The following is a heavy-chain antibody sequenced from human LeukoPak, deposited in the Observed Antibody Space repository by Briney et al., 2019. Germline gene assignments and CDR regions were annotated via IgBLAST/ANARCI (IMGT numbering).Heavy chain of an antibody. J-gene: IGHJ5*02. CDR2: IYYSGST. CDR3: ARKRFIAAGGFDP. V-gene: IGHV4-59*01. Sequence: SETLSLTCTVSGGAISNYYWSWIRQPPGKGLEWIGYIYYSGSTNYNPSLRSRVTISVDTSKNQFSLKLSSVTAANTAVYYCARKRFIAAGGFDPWGQGTLVTVSS. CDR1: GGAISNYY. D-gene: IGHD6-6*01.